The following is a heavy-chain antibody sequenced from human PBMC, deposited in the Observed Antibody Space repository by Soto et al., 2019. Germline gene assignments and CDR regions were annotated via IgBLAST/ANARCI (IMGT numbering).Heavy chain of an antibody. CDR1: GYTFTGYY. D-gene: IGHD3-3*01. CDR2: INPNSGGT. CDR3: ARGTLFHDFWSGFRLGYYGMDV. Sequence: ASVKVSCKASGYTFTGYYMHWVRQAPGQGLEWMGWINPNSGGTNYVQKFQGWITMTWDTSISTAYMELSRLRSDDTAVYYCARGTLFHDFWSGFRLGYYGMDVWRQRTTVTVSS. J-gene: IGHJ6*02. V-gene: IGHV1-2*04.